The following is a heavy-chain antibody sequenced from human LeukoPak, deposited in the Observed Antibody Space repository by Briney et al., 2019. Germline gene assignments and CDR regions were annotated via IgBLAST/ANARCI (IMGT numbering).Heavy chain of an antibody. CDR3: TRDGRRGYDMDV. J-gene: IGHJ6*02. V-gene: IGHV3-48*02. Sequence: GGSLRLSCAASGFTFNSYSMNWVRQAPGKGLEWVSYITSNGGVIYYADSVKGRFTISRDNAKNSLYLQMNSLRDEDTAVYYCTRDGRRGYDMDVWGQGTTVTISS. CDR1: GFTFNSYS. D-gene: IGHD3-10*01. CDR2: ITSNGGVI.